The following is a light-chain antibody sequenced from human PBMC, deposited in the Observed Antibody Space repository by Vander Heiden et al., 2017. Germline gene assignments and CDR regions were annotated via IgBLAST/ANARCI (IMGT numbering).Light chain of an antibody. Sequence: DSQMTQSPSSLSASAGDRVTITCRASQNISSYLNWYQQKPGQAPKLLIYAASSLPSGVPARFSGSGSGTDFTLTISSLQPEDFAIYYCQQTYSTPRTFGQGTKLEIK. CDR3: QQTYSTPRT. CDR1: QNISSY. V-gene: IGKV1-39*01. J-gene: IGKJ2*01. CDR2: AAS.